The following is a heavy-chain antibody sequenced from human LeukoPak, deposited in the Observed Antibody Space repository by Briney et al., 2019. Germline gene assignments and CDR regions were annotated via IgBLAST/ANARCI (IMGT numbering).Heavy chain of an antibody. J-gene: IGHJ4*02. V-gene: IGHV3-23*01. CDR3: AILAPSRTFDY. CDR2: ISGGGGST. Sequence: GGSLRLSCAASGFTFSSSALSWVRQAPGKGLEWVSAISGGGGSTYYADSVKGRFTISRDNSKNTLYLQMNSLRAEDTAVYCCAILAPSRTFDYWGQGTLVTVSS. CDR1: GFTFSSSA.